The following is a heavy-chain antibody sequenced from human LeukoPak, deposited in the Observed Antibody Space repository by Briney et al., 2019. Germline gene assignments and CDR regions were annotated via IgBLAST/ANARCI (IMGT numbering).Heavy chain of an antibody. CDR3: ARGKVYYYYGMDV. V-gene: IGHV4-59*12. CDR1: GGSISSYY. J-gene: IGHJ6*02. Sequence: SETLSLTCTVSGGSISSYYWSWVRQPPGKGLEWIGYIYYSGSTNYNPSLKSRVTISVDTSKNQFSLKLSSVTAADTAVYYCARGKVYYYYGMDVWGQGTTVTVSS. CDR2: IYYSGST.